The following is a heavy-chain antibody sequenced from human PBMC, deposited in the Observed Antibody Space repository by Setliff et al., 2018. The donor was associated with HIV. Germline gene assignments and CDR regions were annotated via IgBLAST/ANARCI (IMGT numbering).Heavy chain of an antibody. J-gene: IGHJ4*02. CDR2: MNPNRGNT. D-gene: IGHD3-16*02. CDR1: GYTFSNYD. V-gene: IGHV1-8*02. Sequence: ASVKVSCKPSGYTFSNYDINWVRQATGQGLEWMGWMNPNRGNTGYAQKFQGRVTMTTNTSISTAYMELSSLISEDTAVYYCARAYYDSVWGSHRYRFYYCARAYNVYDYRPDSSGYDYWGQGTLVTVS. CDR3: ARAYYDSVWGSHRYRFYYCARAYNVYDYRPDSSGYDY.